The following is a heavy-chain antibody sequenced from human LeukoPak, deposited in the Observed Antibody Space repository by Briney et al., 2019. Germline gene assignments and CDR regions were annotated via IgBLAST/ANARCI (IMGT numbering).Heavy chain of an antibody. V-gene: IGHV1-2*02. D-gene: IGHD5-24*01. CDR2: INPNSGGT. CDR1: GYTFTGYY. Sequence: ASVKVSCKASGYTFTGYYTHWVRQAPGQGLERMGWINPNSGGTNYAQKFQGRVTMTRDTSISTAYMELSRLRSDDTAVYYCAREFLEANYFDYWGQGTLVTVSS. CDR3: AREFLEANYFDY. J-gene: IGHJ4*02.